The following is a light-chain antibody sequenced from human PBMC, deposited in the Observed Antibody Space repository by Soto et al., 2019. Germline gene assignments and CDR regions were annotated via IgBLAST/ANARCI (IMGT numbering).Light chain of an antibody. V-gene: IGKV4-1*01. CDR1: QSVLYSSNNKNY. CDR3: QQYHTTPQT. J-gene: IGKJ1*01. CDR2: WAS. Sequence: DIVLTQSPDSLAVSLGERATINCKSSQSVLYSSNNKNYLAWYQQKPGQPPKLLISWASTRETGVPDRFSGSGSGADFTLTISSLQDEDVAVYYCQQYHTTPQTFGQGTKVEIK.